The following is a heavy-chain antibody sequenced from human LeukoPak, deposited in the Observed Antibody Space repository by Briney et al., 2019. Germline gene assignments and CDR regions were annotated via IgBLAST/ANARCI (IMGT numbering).Heavy chain of an antibody. V-gene: IGHV3-23*01. Sequence: GGSLRLSCAVSGFTFSSYGMSWVRQAPGKGLEWVSGISGSGGNTYYADSVKGRFTISRDNSKNTLYLQMNSLRAEDTAVYYPLGYCSRTSCLDAFDIWGQGTMVTVSS. CDR1: GFTFSSYG. J-gene: IGHJ3*02. CDR2: ISGSGGNT. D-gene: IGHD2-2*01. CDR3: LGYCSRTSCLDAFDI.